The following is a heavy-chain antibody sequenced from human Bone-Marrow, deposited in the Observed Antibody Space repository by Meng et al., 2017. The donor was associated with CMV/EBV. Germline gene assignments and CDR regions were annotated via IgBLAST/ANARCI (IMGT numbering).Heavy chain of an antibody. Sequence: HVHLQQWGAGLCTASETLTLTCGACWYAFSVYWSRVRQPPGKGLEWIGEITNSGSTNYNVSLKSRVTISIDTSKNQFSLKLSSVTATDTAVYYCAPGFRSWSGSYSSWGQGALVTVSS. CDR3: APGFRSWSGSYSS. J-gene: IGHJ4*02. D-gene: IGHD1-26*01. V-gene: IGHV4-34*01. CDR1: WYAFSVY. CDR2: ITNSGST.